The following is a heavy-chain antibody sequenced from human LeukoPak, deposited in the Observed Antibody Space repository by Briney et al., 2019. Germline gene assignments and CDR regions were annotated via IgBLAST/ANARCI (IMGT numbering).Heavy chain of an antibody. CDR1: GGSISSGSYY. J-gene: IGHJ5*02. CDR3: ARVRELLSWFDP. V-gene: IGHV4-61*02. CDR2: IYTSGST. D-gene: IGHD1-26*01. Sequence: SETLSLTCTVSGGSISSGSYYWSWIRQPAGKGREWIGRIYTSGSTNYNPSLKSRVTISVDTSKNQFSLKLTSVTVADTAVYYCARVRELLSWFDPWGQGTLVTVSS.